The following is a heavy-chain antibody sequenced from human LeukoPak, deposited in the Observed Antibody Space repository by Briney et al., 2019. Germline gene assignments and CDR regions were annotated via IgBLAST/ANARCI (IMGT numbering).Heavy chain of an antibody. CDR1: GYTFTGYY. CDR2: INPNSGGT. Sequence: ASVKVSRKASGYTFTGYYIHWVRQAPGQGLEWMGWINPNSGGTNYAQKFQGRVTITRDTSISTAYMELSRLRSDDTAVYYCAREWELLGVREYHFDYWGQGTLVTVSS. J-gene: IGHJ4*02. V-gene: IGHV1-2*02. D-gene: IGHD1-26*01. CDR3: AREWELLGVREYHFDY.